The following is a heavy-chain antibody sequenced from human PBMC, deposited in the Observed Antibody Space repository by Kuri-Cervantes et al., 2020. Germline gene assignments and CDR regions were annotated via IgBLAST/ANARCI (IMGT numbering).Heavy chain of an antibody. Sequence: GGSLRLPCAASGFTFSDYYMSWIRQAPGKGLEWVSYISSSGSTIYYADSVKGRFTISRDNAKSSLYLQMNSLKTEDTAVYYCTTDRGVLLWFGEFTDYYFDYWGQGTLVTVSS. CDR3: TTDRGVLLWFGEFTDYYFDY. J-gene: IGHJ4*02. D-gene: IGHD3-10*01. CDR2: ISSSGSTI. CDR1: GFTFSDYY. V-gene: IGHV3-11*01.